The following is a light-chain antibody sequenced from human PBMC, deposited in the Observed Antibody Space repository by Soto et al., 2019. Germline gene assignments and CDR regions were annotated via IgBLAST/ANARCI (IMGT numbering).Light chain of an antibody. CDR3: GTWDSSLSAVPSV. J-gene: IGLJ1*01. Sequence: QAVVTQPPSVSAAPGQKVTISCSGSSSNIGNNYVSWYQQLPGTAPKLLIYDNNKRPSGIPDRFSGSKSGTSATLGITGLQTGDEADYYCGTWDSSLSAVPSVFGTGTKVTVL. CDR2: DNN. V-gene: IGLV1-51*01. CDR1: SSNIGNNY.